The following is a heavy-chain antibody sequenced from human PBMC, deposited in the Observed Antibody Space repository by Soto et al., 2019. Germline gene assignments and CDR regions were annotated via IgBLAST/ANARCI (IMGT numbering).Heavy chain of an antibody. D-gene: IGHD3-9*01. J-gene: IGHJ4*02. CDR3: ATSFRYFDN. Sequence: GSLRICCAGSGXTATTTPFSWVRQPPGKGLELVTTISGTASRTYYVDSVKGRFFISRENSKNTVTLQMNNVTVDDTAVYYCATSFRYFDNWGQGTRGPVSS. V-gene: IGHV3-23*02. CDR2: ISGTASRT. CDR1: GXTATTTP.